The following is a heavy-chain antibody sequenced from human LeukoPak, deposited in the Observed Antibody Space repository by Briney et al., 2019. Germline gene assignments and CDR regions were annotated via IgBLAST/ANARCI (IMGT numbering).Heavy chain of an antibody. CDR1: GGSISSYY. Sequence: SETLSLTCTVSGGSISSYYWSWIRQPPGKGLEWIGYIYYSGSTNYNPSLKSRVTISVDTSKNQFSLKLSSVTAADTAVYYCATSTKRSMVTRIDYWGQGTLVTVSS. D-gene: IGHD3-10*01. CDR3: ATSTKRSMVTRIDY. J-gene: IGHJ4*02. CDR2: IYYSGST. V-gene: IGHV4-59*01.